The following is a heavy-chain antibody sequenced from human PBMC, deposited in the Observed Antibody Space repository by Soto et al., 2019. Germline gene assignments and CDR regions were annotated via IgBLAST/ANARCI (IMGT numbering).Heavy chain of an antibody. D-gene: IGHD1-26*01. CDR1: GYTITVHF. J-gene: IGHJ4*02. Sequence: ASVKGSCKTAGYTITVHFGHWVRQAPQQGPEWVGEIGPESGATRYAQKFRGRVTMTMDTSITTVYMELKNLSPDDTAVYYCGRGRSGQIVVFYWGQGTPVTVSS. V-gene: IGHV1-2*02. CDR3: GRGRSGQIVVFY. CDR2: IGPESGAT.